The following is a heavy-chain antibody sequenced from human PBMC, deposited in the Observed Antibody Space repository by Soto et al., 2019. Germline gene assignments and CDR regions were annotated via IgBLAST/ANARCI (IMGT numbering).Heavy chain of an antibody. Sequence: DVQLVESGGGLVQPGGSLKLSCAASGFSISGSAMHWVRQASGKGLEWIGRIRSKANKYATSYAASVEGRFTISRDDSKNTAFLEMNDLKTEDSAVYFCTSPRIAVAGVFGYFDLWGRGTLVTVSS. CDR2: IRSKANKYAT. J-gene: IGHJ2*01. V-gene: IGHV3-73*01. CDR3: TSPRIAVAGVFGYFDL. D-gene: IGHD6-19*01. CDR1: GFSISGSA.